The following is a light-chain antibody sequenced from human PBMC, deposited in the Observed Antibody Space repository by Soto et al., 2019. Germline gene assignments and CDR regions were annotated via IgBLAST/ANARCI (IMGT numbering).Light chain of an antibody. CDR2: DVS. Sequence: QSALTQPRSVSASPGQSVTISCTGTSSDVGGYNYVSWFQKHPGKAPKVMIYDVSKRPSGVPDRFSGSKSGNTASLTISGLQAEDEADYYCCSYAGSYTYVFGTGTKVTVL. CDR1: SSDVGGYNY. CDR3: CSYAGSYTYV. V-gene: IGLV2-11*01. J-gene: IGLJ1*01.